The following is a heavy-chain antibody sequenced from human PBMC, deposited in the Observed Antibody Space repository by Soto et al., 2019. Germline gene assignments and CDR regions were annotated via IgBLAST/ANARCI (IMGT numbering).Heavy chain of an antibody. D-gene: IGHD5-12*01. CDR1: GGSISSYY. CDR3: ARVGSRLPLFDY. Sequence: SETLSLTXTVSGGSISSYYWSWIRQPPGKGLEWIGYIYYSGSTNYNPSLKSRVTISVDTSKNQFSLKLSSVTAADTAVYYCARVGSRLPLFDYWGQGTLVTVSS. J-gene: IGHJ4*02. V-gene: IGHV4-59*01. CDR2: IYYSGST.